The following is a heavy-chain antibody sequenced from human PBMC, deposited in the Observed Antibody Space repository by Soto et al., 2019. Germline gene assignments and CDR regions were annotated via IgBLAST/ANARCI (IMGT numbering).Heavy chain of an antibody. D-gene: IGHD4-17*01. CDR3: ARPMTTVTPYYFDY. J-gene: IGHJ4*02. CDR2: IYYSGST. V-gene: IGHV4-39*01. Sequence: SETLSLTCTVSGGSISSSSYYWGWIRQPPGKGLEWIGSIYYSGSTYYNPSLKSRVTISVDTSKNQFSLKLSSVTAADTAVYYCARPMTTVTPYYFDYWGQGTLVTVSS. CDR1: GGSISSSSYY.